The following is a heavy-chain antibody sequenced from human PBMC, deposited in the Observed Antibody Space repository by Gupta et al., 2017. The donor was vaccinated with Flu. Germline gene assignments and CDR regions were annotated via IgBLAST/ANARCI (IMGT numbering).Heavy chain of an antibody. Sequence: EVKLVESGGGLVKPGGSLRLSCAASGFTLCGSSMSWVRQAPGKGLEWVSSISSSGTHIYYADSLKGRLTISRDNAKNSLFLQMNSLRVDDTAVYYCTRNQQWLDYWGQGALVTVSS. D-gene: IGHD6-19*01. V-gene: IGHV3-21*06. CDR2: ISSSGTHI. CDR1: GFTLCGSS. CDR3: TRNQQWLDY. J-gene: IGHJ4*02.